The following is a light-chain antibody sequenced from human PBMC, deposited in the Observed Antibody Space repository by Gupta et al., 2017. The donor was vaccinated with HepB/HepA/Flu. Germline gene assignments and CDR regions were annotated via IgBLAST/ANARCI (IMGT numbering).Light chain of an antibody. CDR3: QQCYRAPLT. J-gene: IGKJ3*01. CDR1: QNINYC. V-gene: IGKV1-39*01. Sequence: DIQMTQSPSPLSPSVGDRVTITCRASQNINYCLNWFQQKLGKAPNLLIYEASKLESGVSSRFRCNGSGTDFTLTINRLQPEDFASYYCQQCYRAPLTFGHGTKVEI. CDR2: EAS.